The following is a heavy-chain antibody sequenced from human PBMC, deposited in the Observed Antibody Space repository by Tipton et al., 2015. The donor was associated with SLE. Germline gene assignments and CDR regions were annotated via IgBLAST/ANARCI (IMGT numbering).Heavy chain of an antibody. J-gene: IGHJ3*02. Sequence: SLRLSCAASGISFGSYRMHWVRQTPGGGLEWVSSISDRSSYIYYADSVKGRFTISRDNAKNSLYLQMNNLGAEDTAVYYCAREEVIMNAFDIWGQGTMVTVSS. CDR2: ISDRSSYI. CDR3: AREEVIMNAFDI. D-gene: IGHD3-3*01. CDR1: GISFGSYR. V-gene: IGHV3-21*01.